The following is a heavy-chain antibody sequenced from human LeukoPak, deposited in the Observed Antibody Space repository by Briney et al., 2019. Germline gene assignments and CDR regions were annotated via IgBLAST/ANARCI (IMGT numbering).Heavy chain of an antibody. V-gene: IGHV4-39*07. D-gene: IGHD2-2*01. Sequence: SETLSLTCTVSGGSISSSSYYWGWIRQPPGKGLEWIGSIYYSGSTYYNPPLKSRVTISVDTSKNQSSLRLSSVTAADTAVYYCARGGFSCTSFYGVPVWGQGTLVTVSS. J-gene: IGHJ4*02. CDR2: IYYSGST. CDR3: ARGGFSCTSFYGVPV. CDR1: GGSISSSSYY.